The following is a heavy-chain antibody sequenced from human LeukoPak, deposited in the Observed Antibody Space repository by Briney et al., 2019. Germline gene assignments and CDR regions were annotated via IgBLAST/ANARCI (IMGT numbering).Heavy chain of an antibody. V-gene: IGHV4-61*01. CDR1: GGSVSSGSYY. CDR3: ARRGTGGRSFDI. J-gene: IGHJ3*02. D-gene: IGHD2-8*02. CDR2: ISYSGST. Sequence: SETLSLTCTVSGGSVSSGSYYWTWIRQPPGKGLEWIGYISYSGSTNFNPSLKSRVTISVDTSKNLFSLNLSSVTAADTAVYYCARRGTGGRSFDIWGQGTMVTVSS.